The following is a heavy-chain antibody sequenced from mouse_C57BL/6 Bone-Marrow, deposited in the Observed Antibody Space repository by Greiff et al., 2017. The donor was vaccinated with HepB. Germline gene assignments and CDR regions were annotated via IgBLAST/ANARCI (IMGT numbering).Heavy chain of an antibody. J-gene: IGHJ4*01. Sequence: QVQLKQSGPGLVQPSQSLSITCTVSGFSLTSYGVHWVRQSPGKGLEWLGVIWSGGSTDYNAAFISRLSISKDNSKSQVFFKMNSLQADDTAIYYCARRYYGSFYAMDYWGQGTSVTVSS. CDR3: ARRYYGSFYAMDY. CDR2: IWSGGST. V-gene: IGHV2-2*01. D-gene: IGHD1-1*01. CDR1: GFSLTSYG.